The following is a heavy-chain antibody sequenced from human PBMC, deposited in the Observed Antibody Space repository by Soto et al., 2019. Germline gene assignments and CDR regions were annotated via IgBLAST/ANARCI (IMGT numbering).Heavy chain of an antibody. V-gene: IGHV2-70*11. CDR2: IDWGDDK. D-gene: IGHD1-20*01. J-gene: IGHJ4*02. Sequence: GPTLVNPTQTLTLTCTFSGFSLSTSGMCVSWIRQPPGKALEWLARIDWGDDKNYATSLKTRLTISKDTSKNQVVLTLTDVDPVDTATYYCARTPIITRAFDYWGQGTLVTVSS. CDR3: ARTPIITRAFDY. CDR1: GFSLSTSGMC.